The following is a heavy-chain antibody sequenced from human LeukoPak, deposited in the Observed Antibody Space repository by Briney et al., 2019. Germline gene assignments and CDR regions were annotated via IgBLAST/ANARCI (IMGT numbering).Heavy chain of an antibody. Sequence: PSETLSLTCTVSGGSISIYYWSWIRQPPGKGLGWLGYVYNSGSTDYNPSLKSRVTISADTSKNQFSLKLSSVTAADTAVYYCVRDRELFYWGQGTLVTVSS. CDR1: GGSISIYY. CDR3: VRDRELFY. J-gene: IGHJ4*02. D-gene: IGHD1-7*01. V-gene: IGHV4-59*01. CDR2: VYNSGST.